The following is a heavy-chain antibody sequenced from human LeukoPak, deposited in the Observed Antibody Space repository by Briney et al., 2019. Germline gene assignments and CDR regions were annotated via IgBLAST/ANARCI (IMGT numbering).Heavy chain of an antibody. V-gene: IGHV3-21*01. J-gene: IGHJ4*02. Sequence: GGSLRLSCAASGFTFSSYSMNWVRQAPGKGLEWVSSISSSSSYIYYADSVKGRFTISRDNAKNSLYLQMNSLRAEDTAVYYCARDNYGDPVLSDYWGQGTLVTVSS. CDR1: GFTFSSYS. CDR3: ARDNYGDPVLSDY. CDR2: ISSSSSYI. D-gene: IGHD4-17*01.